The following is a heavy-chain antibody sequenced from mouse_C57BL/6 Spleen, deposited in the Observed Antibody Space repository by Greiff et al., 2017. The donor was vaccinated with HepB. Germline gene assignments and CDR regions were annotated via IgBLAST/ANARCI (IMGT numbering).Heavy chain of an antibody. CDR3: ARVTTVVVHYAMDY. CDR1: GYAFSSSW. V-gene: IGHV1-82*01. J-gene: IGHJ4*01. D-gene: IGHD1-1*01. CDR2: IYPGDGDT. Sequence: QVQLQQSGPELVKPGASVKISCKASGYAFSSSWMNWVKQRPGKGLEWIGRIYPGDGDTNYNGKFKGKATLTADKSSSTAYMQLSSLTSEDSAVYFCARVTTVVVHYAMDYWGQGTSVTVSS.